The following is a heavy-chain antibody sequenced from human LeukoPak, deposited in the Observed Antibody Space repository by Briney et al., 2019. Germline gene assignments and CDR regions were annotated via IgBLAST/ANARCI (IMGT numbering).Heavy chain of an antibody. J-gene: IGHJ4*02. CDR2: ISSGGTI. CDR1: GFTFSSYG. V-gene: IGHV3-23*01. CDR3: AKTGHDYGDYFIGMIFDY. D-gene: IGHD4-17*01. Sequence: GGTLRLSCAASGFTFSSYGMGWVRQAPGKGLEWVSYISSGGTIYYADSVKGRFTISRDNSKNTLYLQMNSLRAEDTAVYYCAKTGHDYGDYFIGMIFDYWGQGTLVTVSS.